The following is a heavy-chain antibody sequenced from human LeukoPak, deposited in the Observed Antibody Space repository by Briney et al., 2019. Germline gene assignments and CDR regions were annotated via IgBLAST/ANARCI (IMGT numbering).Heavy chain of an antibody. CDR3: ARDGSGYYDSSGYYYFDY. J-gene: IGHJ4*02. Sequence: GESLRLSCAASGFTFSSYAMHWVRQAPGKGLEWVAVISYDGSNKYYADSVKGRFTISRDNSKNTLYLQMNSLRAEDTAVYYCARDGSGYYDSSGYYYFDYWGQGTLVTVSS. CDR1: GFTFSSYA. D-gene: IGHD3-22*01. V-gene: IGHV3-30*01. CDR2: ISYDGSNK.